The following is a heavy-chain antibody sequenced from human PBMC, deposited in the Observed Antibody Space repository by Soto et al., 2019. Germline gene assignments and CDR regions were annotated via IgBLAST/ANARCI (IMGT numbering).Heavy chain of an antibody. D-gene: IGHD3-22*01. Sequence: GESLKISCKGSGYSFTSYWIGWVRQMPGKGLEWMGIIYPGDSDTRCSPSFQGQVTISADKSISTAYLQWSSLKASDTAMYYCARQYYYDSSGYYYYGMDVWGQGTTVTVSS. CDR1: GYSFTSYW. CDR2: IYPGDSDT. CDR3: ARQYYYDSSGYYYYGMDV. J-gene: IGHJ6*02. V-gene: IGHV5-51*01.